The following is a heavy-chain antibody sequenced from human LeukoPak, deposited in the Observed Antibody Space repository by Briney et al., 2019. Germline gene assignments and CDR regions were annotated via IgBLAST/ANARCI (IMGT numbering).Heavy chain of an antibody. J-gene: IGHJ3*02. D-gene: IGHD3-9*01. V-gene: IGHV3-66*02. Sequence: GGSLRLSCAASGFTVSSNYMNWVRQAPGKGLEWVSVIYSGGTTYYADSVKGRFTISRDNSKNTLYLQMNSLGAEDTAVYYCARDFDWAFDIWGQGIMVIVSS. CDR1: GFTVSSNY. CDR3: ARDFDWAFDI. CDR2: IYSGGTT.